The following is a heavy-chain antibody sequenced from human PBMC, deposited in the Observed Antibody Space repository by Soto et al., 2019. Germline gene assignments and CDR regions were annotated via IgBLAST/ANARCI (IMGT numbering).Heavy chain of an antibody. CDR2: IYYSGST. CDR3: ARLDSSLWFDP. J-gene: IGHJ5*02. CDR1: GGSISSYY. V-gene: IGHV4-59*01. Sequence: SETLSLTCTVSGGSISSYYWSWIRQPPGKGLEWIGYIYYSGSTNYNPSLKSRVTISVDTSKNQFSLKLSSVTAADTAVYYCARLDSSLWFDPWGQGTLVTVSS. D-gene: IGHD3-22*01.